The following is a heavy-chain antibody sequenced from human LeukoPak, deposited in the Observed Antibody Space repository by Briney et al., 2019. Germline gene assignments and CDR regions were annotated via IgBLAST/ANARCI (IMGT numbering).Heavy chain of an antibody. V-gene: IGHV4-4*02. J-gene: IGHJ3*02. D-gene: IGHD3-22*01. CDR1: GGSISSSNW. Sequence: SGTLSLTCAVSGGSISSSNWWSWVRQPPGKGLEWIGEIYHSGSTHYNPSLKSRVTISVDKSKNQFSLKLSSVTAADTAVYYCARGGVDYYDSSGYQNDAFDIWGQGTMVTVSS. CDR3: ARGGVDYYDSSGYQNDAFDI. CDR2: IYHSGST.